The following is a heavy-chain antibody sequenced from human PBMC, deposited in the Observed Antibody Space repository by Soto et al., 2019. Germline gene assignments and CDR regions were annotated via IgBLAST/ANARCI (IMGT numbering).Heavy chain of an antibody. Sequence: QITLKESGPTLVKPTQTLTLTCTFSGFSLSTSGVDVGWIRQPPGKALEWLALIYWDDDKRYSPSLKSRLTSTKDTSKNQVVLTMTHMDPLDTATYYCAHRRPYSNSPEYFFDYWGQGTLVTVSS. D-gene: IGHD6-6*01. V-gene: IGHV2-5*02. CDR2: IYWDDDK. CDR1: GFSLSTSGVD. J-gene: IGHJ4*02. CDR3: AHRRPYSNSPEYFFDY.